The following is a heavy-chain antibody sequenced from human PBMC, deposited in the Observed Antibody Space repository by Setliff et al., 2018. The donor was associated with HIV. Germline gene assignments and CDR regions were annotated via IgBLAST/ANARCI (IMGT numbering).Heavy chain of an antibody. CDR2: IYYSGST. D-gene: IGHD3-10*01. J-gene: IGHJ6*04. V-gene: IGHV4-39*01. CDR1: GGSISSSSYY. CDR3: ARHSTGILWCGEKNEMDV. Sequence: SETLSLTCTVSGGSISSSSYYWGWIRQPPGTGQGWIGRIYYSGSTHYNPSLKRRVTISVDTSKNQFSLKLSSVTAADTAVYYCARHSTGILWCGEKNEMDVWGKGTTVTVSS.